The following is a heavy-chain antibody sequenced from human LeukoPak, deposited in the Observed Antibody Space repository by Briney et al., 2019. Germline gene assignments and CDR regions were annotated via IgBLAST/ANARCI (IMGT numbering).Heavy chain of an antibody. J-gene: IGHJ3*02. D-gene: IGHD1-26*01. Sequence: GGSLRLSCAASGFTFNKFWMHWVRQAPGKGLVWVSRVDSDGRATIYADSVKGRFTISRDNAKNALYLQINSLRAEDTAVYYCARGGLDHAFDIWGQGTGVTVSS. V-gene: IGHV3-74*01. CDR3: ARGGLDHAFDI. CDR2: VDSDGRAT. CDR1: GFTFNKFW.